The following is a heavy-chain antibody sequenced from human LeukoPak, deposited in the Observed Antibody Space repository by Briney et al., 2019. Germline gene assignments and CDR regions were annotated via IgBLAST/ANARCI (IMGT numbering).Heavy chain of an antibody. CDR2: ISYDGSNK. D-gene: IGHD3-10*01. V-gene: IGHV3-30-3*01. J-gene: IGHJ3*01. CDR3: ARDYFCGSGSYRNDAFDV. Sequence: PGGSLRLSCAASGFTFSSYAMHWVRQAPGKGLEWVAVISYDGSNKYYADSVKGRFTISRDNSKNTLYLQMNSLGAEDTAVYYCARDYFCGSGSYRNDAFDVWGQGTMVAVSS. CDR1: GFTFSSYA.